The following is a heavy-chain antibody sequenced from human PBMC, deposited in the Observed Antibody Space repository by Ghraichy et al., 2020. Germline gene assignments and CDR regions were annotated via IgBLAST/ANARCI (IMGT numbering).Heavy chain of an antibody. D-gene: IGHD5-24*01. CDR2: IYYSGST. CDR1: GGSISSSSYY. V-gene: IGHV4-39*01. Sequence: SETLSLTCTVSGGSISSSSYYWGWIRQPPGKGLEWIGSIYYSGSTYYNPSLKSRVTISVDTSKNQFSLKLSSVTAADTAVYYCARHERDGYNYSRWYFDLWGRGTLVTVSS. J-gene: IGHJ2*01. CDR3: ARHERDGYNYSRWYFDL.